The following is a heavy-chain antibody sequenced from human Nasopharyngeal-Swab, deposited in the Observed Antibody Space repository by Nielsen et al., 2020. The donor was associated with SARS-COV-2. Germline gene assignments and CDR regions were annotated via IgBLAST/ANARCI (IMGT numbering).Heavy chain of an antibody. CDR2: ISWDGVNT. D-gene: IGHD3-10*01. CDR3: ARGVHYMSYFHTPPSDQ. J-gene: IGHJ4*02. CDR1: GFTFDDYC. Sequence: GGSLRLSCVTSGFTFDDYCMHWVRQVPGKGLEWVSLISWDGVNTYYAGSVRGRFTISRDNSRNSLYLQMNSLKTEDTALYYCARGVHYMSYFHTPPSDQWGQGTLVTVSS. V-gene: IGHV3-43*01.